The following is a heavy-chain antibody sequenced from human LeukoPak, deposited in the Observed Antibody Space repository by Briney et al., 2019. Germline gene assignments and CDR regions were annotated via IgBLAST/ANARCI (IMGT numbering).Heavy chain of an antibody. CDR3: ARGAGSVDY. Sequence: ETLSLTCNVSDGSISSYYWSWIRQPPGKGLEWIGYIYYSGSTNYNPSLKSRVTISVDTSKNQFSLKLSSVTAADTAVYYCARGAGSVDYWGQGTLVTVSS. CDR2: IYYSGST. CDR1: DGSISSYY. V-gene: IGHV4-59*01. J-gene: IGHJ4*02. D-gene: IGHD6-13*01.